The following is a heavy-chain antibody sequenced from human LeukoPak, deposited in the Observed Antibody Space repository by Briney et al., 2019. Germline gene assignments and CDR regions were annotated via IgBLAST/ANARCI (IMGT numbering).Heavy chain of an antibody. D-gene: IGHD3-22*01. CDR2: INPNSGAT. CDR1: GYTFTGYY. CDR3: ARGYYDSSGYYGMDV. V-gene: IGHV1-2*04. Sequence: ASVKVSCKASGYTFTGYYMHWVRQAPGQGLEWMGWINPNSGATNYTQKFQGWVTMTRDTSISTAYMELSRLRSDDTAVYYCARGYYDSSGYYGMDVWGQGTTVTVSS. J-gene: IGHJ6*02.